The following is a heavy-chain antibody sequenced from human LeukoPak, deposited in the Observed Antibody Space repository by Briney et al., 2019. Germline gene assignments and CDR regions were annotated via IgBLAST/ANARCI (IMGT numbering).Heavy chain of an antibody. CDR2: IKQDGSGK. J-gene: IGHJ4*02. CDR3: ASNYGG. V-gene: IGHV3-7*03. Sequence: GGSLTLSCAASGFDFSNYWMYWVRQAPGKGLEWVANIKQDGSGKYYVDSVRGRFTISRDNAKNSLSLQMNSLRAEDTAVYYCASNYGGWGQGTLVTVSS. CDR1: GFDFSNYW. D-gene: IGHD4-11*01.